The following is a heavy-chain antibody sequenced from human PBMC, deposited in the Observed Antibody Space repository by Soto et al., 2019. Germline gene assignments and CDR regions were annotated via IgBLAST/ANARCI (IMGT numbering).Heavy chain of an antibody. CDR1: GGSISSGGYY. V-gene: IGHV4-31*03. CDR2: IYYSGST. CDR3: ARDLRYDFWSGYPSPDV. D-gene: IGHD3-3*01. J-gene: IGHJ6*04. Sequence: PSETLSLTCTVSGGSISSGGYYWSWIRQHPGKGLEWIGYIYYSGSTYYNPSLKSRVTISVDTSKNQFSLKLSSVTAADTAVYYCARDLRYDFWSGYPSPDVWGKGTTVTVSS.